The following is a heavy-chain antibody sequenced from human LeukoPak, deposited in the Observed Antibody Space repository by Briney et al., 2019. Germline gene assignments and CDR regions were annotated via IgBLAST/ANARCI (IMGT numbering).Heavy chain of an antibody. V-gene: IGHV3-30*18. CDR1: GFTFSSYG. CDR3: AKDSLLLWFGPNYFDY. D-gene: IGHD3-10*01. J-gene: IGHJ4*02. CDR2: ISYDGPNK. Sequence: GGSLRLSCAASGFTFSSYGMFWVRQAPGKGLEWVALISYDGPNKYYSDSVKGRFTISRDNSKNTLYLQMNSLRAEDTAIYYCAKDSLLLWFGPNYFDYWGQGTLVTVSS.